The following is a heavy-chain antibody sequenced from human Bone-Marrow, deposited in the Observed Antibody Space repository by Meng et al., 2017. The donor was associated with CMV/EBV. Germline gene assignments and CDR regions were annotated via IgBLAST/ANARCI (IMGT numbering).Heavy chain of an antibody. D-gene: IGHD6-19*01. V-gene: IGHV1-18*04. Sequence: ASVKVSCKASGYTFTSYYMHWVRQAPGQGLEWMGWVSSHNGNTNFGEKFRGRVTMTTDTSTSTAYMELRSLRSDDTAVYYCARLSSSGVSTDYWGQGTLVTVSS. CDR3: ARLSSSGVSTDY. CDR2: VSSHNGNT. J-gene: IGHJ4*02. CDR1: GYTFTSYY.